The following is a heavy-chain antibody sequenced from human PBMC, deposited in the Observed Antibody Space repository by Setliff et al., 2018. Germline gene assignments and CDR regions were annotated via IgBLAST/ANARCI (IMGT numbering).Heavy chain of an antibody. J-gene: IGHJ4*02. CDR2: IYHSGST. D-gene: IGHD3-22*01. Sequence: PSETLSLTCSVYGESFSNNYWSWIRQPPGKGLEWIGSIYHSGSTRFNPSLKSRVTISVDTSKNQFSLKLNSVTAADTAVYYCARRGLGSYYDGSDFLSFDYWGQGNLVTVSS. V-gene: IGHV4-38-2*02. CDR3: ARRGLGSYYDGSDFLSFDY. CDR1: GESFSNNY.